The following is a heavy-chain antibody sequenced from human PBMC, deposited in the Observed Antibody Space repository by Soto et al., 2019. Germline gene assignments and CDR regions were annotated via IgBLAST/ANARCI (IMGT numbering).Heavy chain of an antibody. V-gene: IGHV3-53*01. D-gene: IGHD3-22*01. CDR2: IYSRGST. CDR1: GFTFSSND. CDR3: AARPLLPGAP. Sequence: EVQLVESGGGFIQPGGSLRLSCAASGFTFSSNDMNWVRQAPGKGLEWVSLIYSRGSTYYSDSVKGRFPISRYNSKNTLYLQMSSLRAEDTAVYYCAARPLLPGAPWCQGTMVSVSS. J-gene: IGHJ3*01.